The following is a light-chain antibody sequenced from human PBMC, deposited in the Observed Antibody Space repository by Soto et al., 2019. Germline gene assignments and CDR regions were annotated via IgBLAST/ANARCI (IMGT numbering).Light chain of an antibody. V-gene: IGLV9-49*03. Sequence: QSVLTQPPSTSASLGASFTLNCTLSSGYGNYKVDWYQQRPGKGPRFVMRVATGGIVGSKGDGIPDRFSVLGSGLTRSLTIKNIQEEDEGDYHCAADHGSGRNFHVFFGGGTKLTVL. CDR1: SGYGNYK. J-gene: IGLJ2*01. CDR3: AADHGSGRNFHVF. CDR2: VATGGIVG.